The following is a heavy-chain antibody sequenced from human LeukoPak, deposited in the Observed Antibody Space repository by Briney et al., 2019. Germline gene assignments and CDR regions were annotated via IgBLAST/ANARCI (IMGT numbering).Heavy chain of an antibody. CDR1: GGSFSGYY. CDR3: ARARFTIFGVVIQYYYYYMDV. D-gene: IGHD3-3*01. Sequence: SETLSLTCAVYGGSFSGYYWSWIRQPPGKGLEWIGEINHSGSTNYNPSLKSRVTISVGTSKNQFSLKLSSVTAADTAVYYCARARFTIFGVVIQYYYYYMDVWGKGTTVTVSS. J-gene: IGHJ6*03. CDR2: INHSGST. V-gene: IGHV4-34*01.